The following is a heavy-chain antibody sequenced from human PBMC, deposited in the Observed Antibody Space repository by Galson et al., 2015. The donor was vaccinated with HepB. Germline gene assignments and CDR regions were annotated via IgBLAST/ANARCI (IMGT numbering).Heavy chain of an antibody. CDR1: GFTFTDYA. CDR3: EATWR. CDR2: IAKSGT. Sequence: SLRLSCAASGFTFTDYAMGWVRQAPGKGLEWVSIIAKSGTHYADSVKGRFTISRDISKSTLYLQTDSLRAEDTAIYYCEATWRWGQGALVTVSS. D-gene: IGHD1-26*01. V-gene: IGHV3-23*01. J-gene: IGHJ1*01.